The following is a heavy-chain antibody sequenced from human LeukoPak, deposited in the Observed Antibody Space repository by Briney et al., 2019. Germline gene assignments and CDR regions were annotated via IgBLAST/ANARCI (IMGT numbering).Heavy chain of an antibody. J-gene: IGHJ3*02. D-gene: IGHD3-22*01. V-gene: IGHV1-3*03. Sequence: TSVKVSCKASGYTFTNYAIHWVRQAPGQRLEWMGWINAGNGNTKYSQDFQGRVTITRDTSASTAYMELSSLRSEDMAVFYCAREKYYYDSSGYYSSYAFDIWGQGTMVTVSS. CDR3: AREKYYYDSSGYYSSYAFDI. CDR1: GYTFTNYA. CDR2: INAGNGNT.